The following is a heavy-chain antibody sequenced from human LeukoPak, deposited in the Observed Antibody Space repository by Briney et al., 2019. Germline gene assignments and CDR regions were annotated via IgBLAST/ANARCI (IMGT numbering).Heavy chain of an antibody. Sequence: GGSLRLSCAASGFTFSNAWMSWVRQAAGKGLEWVGRIKSKTDGGTTDYAAPVKGRFTISRDDSNNTLYLQMNSLKTEDTAVYYCTGYSSNWFDPWGQGTLVTVSS. J-gene: IGHJ5*02. CDR2: IKSKTDGGTT. CDR1: GFTFSNAW. D-gene: IGHD6-13*01. V-gene: IGHV3-15*01. CDR3: TGYSSNWFDP.